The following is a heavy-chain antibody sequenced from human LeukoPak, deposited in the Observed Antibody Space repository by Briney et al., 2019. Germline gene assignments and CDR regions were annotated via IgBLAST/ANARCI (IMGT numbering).Heavy chain of an antibody. Sequence: PGGSLRLSWAASGFTLSRYTINWVGQAPGKGRGWVSSISSNGAYIYYADSMEGRFTISRDNAKNSLSLQMDSLRAEDTAIYYCAREGGRGSSNLDYFDYWGQGMLVTVSS. CDR3: AREGGRGSSNLDYFDY. CDR1: GFTLSRYT. D-gene: IGHD2-15*01. J-gene: IGHJ4*02. CDR2: ISSNGAYI. V-gene: IGHV3-21*01.